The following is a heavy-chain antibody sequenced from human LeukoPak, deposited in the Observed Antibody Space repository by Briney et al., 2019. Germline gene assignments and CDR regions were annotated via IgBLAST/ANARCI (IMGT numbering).Heavy chain of an antibody. CDR3: ARTLGYGDYSGDY. D-gene: IGHD4-17*01. J-gene: IGHJ4*02. V-gene: IGHV4-34*01. CDR2: INHSGST. CDR1: GGSFSGYY. Sequence: SETLSLTCAVYGGSFSGYYWGWIRQPPGKGLEWIGEINHSGSTNYNPSLKSRVTISVDTSKNQFSLKLSSVTAADTAVYYCARTLGYGDYSGDYWGQGTLVTVSS.